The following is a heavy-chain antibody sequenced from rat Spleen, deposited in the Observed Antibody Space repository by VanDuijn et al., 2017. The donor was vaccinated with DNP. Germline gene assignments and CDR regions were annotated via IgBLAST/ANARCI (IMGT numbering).Heavy chain of an antibody. CDR1: GFTFSDYN. Sequence: EVQLVESGGGLVQPGRSLKVSCAASGFTFSDYNMAWVRQAPKKGLEWVASITNEGSSTYFGDSVKGRFTISRDNAKSTLYLQMNSLRSEDTATYYCTRVGDLHDGGDGDALDAWGQGTSVTVSS. CDR2: ITNEGSST. D-gene: IGHD1-12*02. CDR3: TRVGDLHDGGDGDALDA. J-gene: IGHJ4*01. V-gene: IGHV5-22*01.